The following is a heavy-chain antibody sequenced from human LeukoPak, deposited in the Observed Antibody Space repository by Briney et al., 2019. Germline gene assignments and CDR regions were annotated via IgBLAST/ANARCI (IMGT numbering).Heavy chain of an antibody. V-gene: IGHV1-24*01. J-gene: IGHJ4*02. D-gene: IGHD3-3*01. CDR3: ATGRGYDFWSDLDY. CDR1: GYTLTELS. CDR2: FDPEDGET. Sequence: ASVKVSCKVSGYTLTELSMHWVRQAPGKGLEWTGGFDPEDGETIYAQKFQGRVTMTEDTSTDTAYMELSSLRSEDTAVYYCATGRGYDFWSDLDYWGQGTLVTVSS.